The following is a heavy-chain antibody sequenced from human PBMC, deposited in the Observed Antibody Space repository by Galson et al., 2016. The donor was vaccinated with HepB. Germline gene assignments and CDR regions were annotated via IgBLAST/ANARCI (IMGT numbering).Heavy chain of an antibody. CDR1: GFSLSTNGVG. CDR2: VYWNDYN. J-gene: IGHJ4*02. CDR3: AHGLQDFWSGFAFDF. V-gene: IGHV2-5*01. Sequence: PALVKPTQTLTLTCTFSGFSLSTNGVGVGWLRQPPGKALEWLALVYWNDYNYYSPPLRSRLTLTKDTSKNQVVLTMINMEPVDTATYFCAHGLQDFWSGFAFDFWGQGALVTVSS. D-gene: IGHD3-3*01.